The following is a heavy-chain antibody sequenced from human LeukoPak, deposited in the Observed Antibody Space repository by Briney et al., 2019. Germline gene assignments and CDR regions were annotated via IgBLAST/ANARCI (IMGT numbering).Heavy chain of an antibody. J-gene: IGHJ4*02. D-gene: IGHD5-18*01. Sequence: KPGGSLRLSCAASGFTFSNAWMSWVRRAPGKGLEWVGRIKSKTDGGTTDYAAPVKGRFTISRDDSKNTLYLQMNSLKTEDTAVYYCTTVLGYRYDVPYVYFWHQGTLVTVSS. CDR1: GFTFSNAW. CDR2: IKSKTDGGTT. CDR3: TTVLGYRYDVPYVYF. V-gene: IGHV3-15*01.